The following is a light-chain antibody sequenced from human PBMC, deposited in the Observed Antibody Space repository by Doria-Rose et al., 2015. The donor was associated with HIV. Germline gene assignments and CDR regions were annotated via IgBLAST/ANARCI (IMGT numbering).Light chain of an antibody. J-gene: IGKJ1*01. V-gene: IGKV1-39*01. CDR1: HSINSS. CDR3: QQTYTSPST. CDR2: GSF. Sequence: DIQVTQSPSSLSASVGGSVTITCRASHSINSSLNWYQQKPGKAPNLLIYGSFSMQGGVPSRFSGSGSGTEYTLTISNLQPEDFATYYCQQTYTSPSTFGQGTKIEIK.